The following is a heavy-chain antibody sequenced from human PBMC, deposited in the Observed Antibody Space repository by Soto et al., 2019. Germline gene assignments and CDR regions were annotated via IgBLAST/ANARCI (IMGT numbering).Heavy chain of an antibody. CDR2: IYHSGST. J-gene: IGHJ4*02. CDR1: GCSISSSNW. V-gene: IGHV4-4*02. Sequence: XETLSLTCSVSGCSISSSNWWSWVRQPPGKGLEWIGEIYHSGSTNYNPSLKSRVTISVDKSKNQFSLKLSSVTAADTAVYYCARAFSVAGTFPFDYWGQGTLVTVSS. CDR3: ARAFSVAGTFPFDY. D-gene: IGHD6-19*01.